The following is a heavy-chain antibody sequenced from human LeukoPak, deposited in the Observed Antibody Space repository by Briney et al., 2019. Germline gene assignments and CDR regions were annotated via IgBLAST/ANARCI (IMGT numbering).Heavy chain of an antibody. V-gene: IGHV1-18*01. Sequence: GASVKVSCKATGYTVASYGISWVRQAPGQGPEWMGWISAYNGYTNYAQKFQGRVTMTTDTSTNTAYMELRSLRSDDTAVYYCARNGSGWYFLDYWGQGTLVTVS. CDR2: ISAYNGYT. J-gene: IGHJ4*02. D-gene: IGHD6-19*01. CDR3: ARNGSGWYFLDY. CDR1: GYTVASYG.